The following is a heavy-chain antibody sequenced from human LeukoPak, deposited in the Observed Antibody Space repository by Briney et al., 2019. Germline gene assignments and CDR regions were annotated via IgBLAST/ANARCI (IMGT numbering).Heavy chain of an antibody. CDR2: INPNSGGT. CDR3: ATALYSSGWYYYGMDV. CDR1: GYTFTGYY. Sequence: ASVKVSCKASGYTFTGYYMHWVRQAPGQGLEWMGWINPNSGGTNYAQEFQGRVTMTRDTSISTAYMELSRLRSDDTAVYYCATALYSSGWYYYGMDVWGQGTTVTVSS. V-gene: IGHV1-2*02. J-gene: IGHJ6*02. D-gene: IGHD6-19*01.